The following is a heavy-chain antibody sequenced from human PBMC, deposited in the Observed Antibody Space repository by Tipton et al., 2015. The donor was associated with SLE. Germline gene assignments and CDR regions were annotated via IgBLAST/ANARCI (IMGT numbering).Heavy chain of an antibody. CDR1: GGSISSGGYS. D-gene: IGHD4-17*01. Sequence: TLSLTCAVSGGSISSGGYSWSWIRQPPGKGPEWIGYIYHSGSTYYNPSLKSRVTISVDRSKNQFSLKLSSVTAADTAVYYCATMGGSGDYDYWGQGTLVTVSS. CDR3: ATMGGSGDYDY. CDR2: IYHSGST. V-gene: IGHV4-30-2*01. J-gene: IGHJ4*02.